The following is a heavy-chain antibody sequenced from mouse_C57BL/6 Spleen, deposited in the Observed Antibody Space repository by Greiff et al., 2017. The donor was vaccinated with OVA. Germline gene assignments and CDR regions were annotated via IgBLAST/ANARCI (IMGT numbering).Heavy chain of an antibody. Sequence: QVQLQQPGAELVRPGSSVKLSCKASGYTFTSYWMDWVKQRPGQGLEWIGNIYPSDSETHYNQKFKDKATLTVDKSSSTAYMQLSSLTSEDSAVYYCARYGNYYGSSDYYAMDYWGQGTSVTVSS. D-gene: IGHD1-1*01. V-gene: IGHV1-61*01. CDR1: GYTFTSYW. CDR3: ARYGNYYGSSDYYAMDY. CDR2: IYPSDSET. J-gene: IGHJ4*01.